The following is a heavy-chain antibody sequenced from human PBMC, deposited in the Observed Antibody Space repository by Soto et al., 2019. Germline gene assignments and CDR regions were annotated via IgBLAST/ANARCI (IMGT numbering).Heavy chain of an antibody. Sequence: GGSLRLSCAASGFSFSSYGMSWVRQAPGKGLDWVSAISGGGGDTYYADSVKGRFTISRDSSKNTLYLQMNSLRAEDTAIYYCAKESSNSADIYYYFYGMDVWGQGTTVTVSS. CDR2: ISGGGGDT. V-gene: IGHV3-23*01. CDR1: GFSFSSYG. D-gene: IGHD4-4*01. CDR3: AKESSNSADIYYYFYGMDV. J-gene: IGHJ6*02.